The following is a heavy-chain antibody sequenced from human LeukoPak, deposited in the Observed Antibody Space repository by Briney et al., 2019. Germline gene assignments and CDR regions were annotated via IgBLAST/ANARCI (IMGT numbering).Heavy chain of an antibody. D-gene: IGHD6-13*01. CDR1: GGSISSNNW. CDR3: ARGVYQVPRLDY. J-gene: IGHJ4*02. V-gene: IGHV4-4*02. CDR2: IFHSGGT. Sequence: SETLSLTCAVSGGSISSNNWWSWVRQPPEKGLEWIGEIFHSGGTNYNPSLKSRVTISVDKPKNQFSLKLSSVTAADTAVYYCARGVYQVPRLDYWGQGTLVTVSS.